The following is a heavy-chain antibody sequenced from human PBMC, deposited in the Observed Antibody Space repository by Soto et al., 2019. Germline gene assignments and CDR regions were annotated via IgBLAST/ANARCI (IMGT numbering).Heavy chain of an antibody. CDR3: ARSIAVAGTAVKRGFDP. J-gene: IGHJ5*02. CDR2: ISYDGSNK. CDR1: GFTFSSYA. D-gene: IGHD6-19*01. Sequence: AGGSLRLSCAASGFTFSSYAMHWVRQAPGKGLEWVAVISYDGSNKYYADSVKGRFTISRDNSKNTLYLQMNSLRAVDTAVYYCARSIAVAGTAVKRGFDPWGQGTLVTVSS. V-gene: IGHV3-30-3*01.